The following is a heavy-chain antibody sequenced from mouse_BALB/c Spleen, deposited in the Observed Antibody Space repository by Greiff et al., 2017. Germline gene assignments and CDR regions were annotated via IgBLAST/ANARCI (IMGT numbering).Heavy chain of an antibody. V-gene: IGHV1S41*01. J-gene: IGHJ4*01. CDR1: GYTFTSYW. CDR3: ARWNRYAMDY. Sequence: ELVKPGASVKLSCKASGYTFTSYWINWVKQRPGQGLEWIGRIAPGSGSTYYNEMFKGKATLTVDTSSSTAYIQLSSLSSEDSAVYFCARWNRYAMDYWGQGTSVTVSS. CDR2: IAPGSGST.